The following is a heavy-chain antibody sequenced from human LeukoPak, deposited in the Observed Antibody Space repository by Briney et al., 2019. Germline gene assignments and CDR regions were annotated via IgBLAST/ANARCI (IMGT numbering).Heavy chain of an antibody. D-gene: IGHD3-9*01. CDR2: INPKTGAT. V-gene: IGHV1-2*02. CDR3: ARRPVLRYFEWATFDY. CDR1: GYTFTDNY. J-gene: IGHJ4*02. Sequence: ASVKVSCKASGYTFTDNYMHWVRQAPGQGLEWVGWINPKTGATQYAQKFQDRVTMTRDTSIRTVYMEVRRLKSDDTAVYYCARRPVLRYFEWATFDYWGQGTLVTVSS.